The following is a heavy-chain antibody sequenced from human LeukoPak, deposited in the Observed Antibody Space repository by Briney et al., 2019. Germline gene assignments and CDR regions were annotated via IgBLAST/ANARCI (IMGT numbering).Heavy chain of an antibody. D-gene: IGHD2-2*01. CDR3: ARGSYPLDVVVPAAPVGPHYYYGMDV. CDR2: INHSGSP. CDR1: GGSFSGYY. V-gene: IGHV4-34*01. J-gene: IGHJ6*02. Sequence: SETLSLTCAVYGGSFSGYYWSWVRQPPGKGLEWIGEINHSGSPNYNPSLKSRVTISVDTSKNQFSLKLSSVTAADTAVYYCARGSYPLDVVVPAAPVGPHYYYGMDVWGQGTTVTVSS.